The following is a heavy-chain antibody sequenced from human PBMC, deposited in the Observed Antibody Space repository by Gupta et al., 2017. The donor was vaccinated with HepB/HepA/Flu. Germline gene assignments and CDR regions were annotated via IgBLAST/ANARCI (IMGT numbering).Heavy chain of an antibody. D-gene: IGHD2-15*01. CDR3: AKDLEIVNFYYYYGMDV. CDR1: GFTFSSYG. Sequence: QVQLVESGGGVVQPGRSLRLSCAASGFTFSSYGMHWVRQPPGKGLEWVAVISYDGSNKYYADSVKGRFTISRDNSKNTLYLQMNSLRAEDTAVYYCAKDLEIVNFYYYYGMDVWGQGTTVTVSS. J-gene: IGHJ6*02. CDR2: ISYDGSNK. V-gene: IGHV3-30*18.